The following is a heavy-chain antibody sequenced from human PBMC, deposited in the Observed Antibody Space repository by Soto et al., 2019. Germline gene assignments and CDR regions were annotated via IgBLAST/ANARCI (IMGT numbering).Heavy chain of an antibody. CDR3: ARLRSGSYYTPDCYQH. Sequence: QLQLQESGPGLVKPSETLSLTCTVSGGSISSSSYYWGWIRQPPGKGLEWIGSIYYSGSTNYNPYHKRRLTLSVYTSKYKFSLKLSSVTDADTAVYYCARLRSGSYYTPDCYQHWGQGTLVTVSS. CDR2: IYYSGST. CDR1: GGSISSSSYY. D-gene: IGHD1-26*01. J-gene: IGHJ1*01. V-gene: IGHV4-39*01.